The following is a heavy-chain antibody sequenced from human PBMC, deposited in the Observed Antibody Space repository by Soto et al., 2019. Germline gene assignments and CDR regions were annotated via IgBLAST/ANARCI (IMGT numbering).Heavy chain of an antibody. CDR1: GYTFTSHD. V-gene: IGHV1-8*01. Sequence: QVQLVQSGAEVKKPGASVKVSCKASGYTFTSHDINWMRQTTGQGLEWMGWMNPNSGHTNYAQKXQXRVXMTRDTSISTAYMELTNLRSEDTAIYYCASDMSTTWGQGTLVTVSS. CDR3: ASDMSTT. CDR2: MNPNSGHT. J-gene: IGHJ5*02. D-gene: IGHD3-16*01.